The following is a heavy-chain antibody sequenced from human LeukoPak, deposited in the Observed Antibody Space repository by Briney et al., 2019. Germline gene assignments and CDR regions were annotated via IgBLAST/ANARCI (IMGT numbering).Heavy chain of an antibody. D-gene: IGHD1-26*01. CDR2: ISSSGSTI. Sequence: PGGSLRLSCAASGFTFSDYYMSWIRQAPGKGLEWVPYISSSGSTICYADSVKGRFTISRDNAKNSLYLQMNSLRAEDTAVYYCARDRVGATSIDYWGQGTLVTVSS. CDR3: ARDRVGATSIDY. J-gene: IGHJ4*02. CDR1: GFTFSDYY. V-gene: IGHV3-11*01.